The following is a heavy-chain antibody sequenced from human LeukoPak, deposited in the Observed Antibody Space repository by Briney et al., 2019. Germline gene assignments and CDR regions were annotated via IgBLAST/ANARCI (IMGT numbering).Heavy chain of an antibody. D-gene: IGHD3-10*01. CDR1: GFTFSSYG. Sequence: GSLRPSCAASGFTFSSYGMHWVRQAPGKGLEWVAVISYDGSNKYYADSVKGRFTISRDNSKNTLYLQMNSLRAEDTAVYYCATLRGDYYALGSLDAFDVWGQGTMVTVSS. V-gene: IGHV3-30*03. J-gene: IGHJ3*01. CDR3: ATLRGDYYALGSLDAFDV. CDR2: ISYDGSNK.